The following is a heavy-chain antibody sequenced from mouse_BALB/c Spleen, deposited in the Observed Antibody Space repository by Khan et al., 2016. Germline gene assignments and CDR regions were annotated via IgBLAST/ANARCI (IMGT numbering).Heavy chain of an antibody. V-gene: IGHV7-3*02. Sequence: EVELVESGGGLVQPGGSLRLSCATSGFTFTDYYMSWVRQPPGKALEWLGFIRNKANGYTTEYSASVKGRFTISRDNSQSILYLQMNTLGAEDSATSYCARDRYDWYFDVWGAGTTVTVSS. CDR2: IRNKANGYTT. J-gene: IGHJ1*01. CDR1: GFTFTDYY. CDR3: ARDRYDWYFDV. D-gene: IGHD2-14*01.